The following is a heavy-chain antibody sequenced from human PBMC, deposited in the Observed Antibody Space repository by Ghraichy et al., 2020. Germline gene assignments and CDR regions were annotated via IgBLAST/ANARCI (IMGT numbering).Heavy chain of an antibody. J-gene: IGHJ4*02. V-gene: IGHV3-30*18. D-gene: IGHD3-10*01. CDR3: AKIYPRNQLVEYFDY. Sequence: GGSLRLSCAASGFSFSSYGMHWVRQAPGKGLEWVALISNDGNTKYYVDSVKGRFTISRDNSKNTLYLQMNSLRAEDTALYYCAKIYPRNQLVEYFDYWGQGTLVTVSS. CDR1: GFSFSSYG. CDR2: ISNDGNTK.